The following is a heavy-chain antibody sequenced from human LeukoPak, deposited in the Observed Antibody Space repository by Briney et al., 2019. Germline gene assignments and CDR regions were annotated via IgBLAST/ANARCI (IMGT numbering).Heavy chain of an antibody. Sequence: GGSLSLSCAASGFTFSNGWMSWVRQAPGKGLEWVGRIKTKTEGETTDYAAPVKGRFTVSRDDPKNTLYLQMNSLKTEDTAVYYCATVQARSNYEPFDYWGQGTLVTVSS. CDR2: IKTKTEGETT. J-gene: IGHJ4*02. CDR3: ATVQARSNYEPFDY. D-gene: IGHD1-26*01. CDR1: GFTFSNGW. V-gene: IGHV3-15*01.